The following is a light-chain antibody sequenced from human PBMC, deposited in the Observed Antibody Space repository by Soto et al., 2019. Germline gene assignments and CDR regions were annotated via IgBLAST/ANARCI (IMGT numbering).Light chain of an antibody. J-gene: IGKJ4*01. Sequence: EIVLTQPPATLSLSPGERAALSCRASQSVSSYLAWYQQKPGQAPRLLIYDASQRAPGIPARFSGSGSGTDFTLTISSLEPEDFAVYCCQQRSNWPSTFGGGTKVEI. V-gene: IGKV3-11*01. CDR2: DAS. CDR1: QSVSSY. CDR3: QQRSNWPST.